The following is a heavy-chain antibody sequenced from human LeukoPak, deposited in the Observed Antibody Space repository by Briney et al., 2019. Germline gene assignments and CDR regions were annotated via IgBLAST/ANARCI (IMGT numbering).Heavy chain of an antibody. D-gene: IGHD3-16*01. V-gene: IGHV3-74*01. CDR3: VCLGLGGLSLD. J-gene: IGHJ4*02. Sequence: PGGSLRLSCAASGLTFSRYSMHWVRQAPGKGLVWVSHVNSDGSGTDYADSVKGRFTISRDNAKNTLYLQMNSLRAEDTAVYYCVCLGLGGLSLDWGQGTLVTVSS. CDR1: GLTFSRYS. CDR2: VNSDGSGT.